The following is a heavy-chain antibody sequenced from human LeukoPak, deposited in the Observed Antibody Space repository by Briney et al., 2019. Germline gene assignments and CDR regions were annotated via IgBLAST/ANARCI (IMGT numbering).Heavy chain of an antibody. CDR1: GGSISSSSYY. D-gene: IGHD3-3*01. V-gene: IGHV4-39*01. CDR2: IYYSGST. J-gene: IGHJ4*02. CDR3: ASFLGSPLRFLEWFLNFGY. Sequence: PSETLSLTCTVSGGSISSSSYYWGWIRQPPGKGLEWIGSIYYSGSTYYNPSLKSRVTISVDTSKNQFSLKLSSVTAADTAVYYCASFLGSPLRFLEWFLNFGYWGQGTLVTVSS.